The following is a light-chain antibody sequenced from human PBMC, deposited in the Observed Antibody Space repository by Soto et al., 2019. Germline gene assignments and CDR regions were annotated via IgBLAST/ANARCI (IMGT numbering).Light chain of an antibody. CDR3: QQHYSTPWT. CDR2: WAS. CDR1: QSVLYSSNNKNY. Sequence: DIVMTQSPDSLAVSLGERATINCKSSQSVLYSSNNKNYLAWYQQKPGQPPKLLIYWASTRESGVPGRFSGSGSGTDFTLTISSLQAEDVAVYYCQQHYSTPWTFGQGTKVEIK. V-gene: IGKV4-1*01. J-gene: IGKJ1*01.